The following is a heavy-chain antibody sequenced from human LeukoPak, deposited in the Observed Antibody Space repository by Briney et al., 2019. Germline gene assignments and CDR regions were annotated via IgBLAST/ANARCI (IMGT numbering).Heavy chain of an antibody. CDR2: IRYDGSNK. D-gene: IGHD6-19*01. V-gene: IGHV3-30*02. J-gene: IGHJ4*02. CDR3: ARESRVAVAGFDY. CDR1: GFTFSSYG. Sequence: PGGSLRLSCAASGFTFSSYGMHWVRQAPGKGLEWVAFIRYDGSNKYYADSVKGRFTISGDNAKNSLYLQMNSLRAEDTAVYYCARESRVAVAGFDYWGQGTLVTVSS.